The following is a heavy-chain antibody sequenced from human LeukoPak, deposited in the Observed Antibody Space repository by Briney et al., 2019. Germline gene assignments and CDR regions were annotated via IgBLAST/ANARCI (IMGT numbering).Heavy chain of an antibody. CDR2: INWNGGST. CDR3: ARDTAMVHYFDY. D-gene: IGHD5-18*01. V-gene: IGHV3-20*04. CDR1: GFTFSRYS. Sequence: GGSLRLSCAASGFTFSRYSMHWVRQAPGKGLEWVSGINWNGGSTGYADSVKGRFTISRDNAKNSLYLQMNSLRAEDTALYYCARDTAMVHYFDYWGQGTLVTVSS. J-gene: IGHJ4*02.